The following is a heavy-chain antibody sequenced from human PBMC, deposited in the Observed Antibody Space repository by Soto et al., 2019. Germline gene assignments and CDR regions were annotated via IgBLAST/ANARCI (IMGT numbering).Heavy chain of an antibody. D-gene: IGHD3-10*01. CDR2: ISYDGSNK. V-gene: IGHV3-30*18. CDR3: AKLGYGSGPAGYGMDV. Sequence: GGSLRLSCAASGFTFSDHYMDWVRQAPGKGLEWVAVISYDGSNKYYADSVKGRFTISRDNSKNTLYLQMNSLRAEDTAVYYCAKLGYGSGPAGYGMDVWGQGTTVTVSS. CDR1: GFTFSDHY. J-gene: IGHJ6*02.